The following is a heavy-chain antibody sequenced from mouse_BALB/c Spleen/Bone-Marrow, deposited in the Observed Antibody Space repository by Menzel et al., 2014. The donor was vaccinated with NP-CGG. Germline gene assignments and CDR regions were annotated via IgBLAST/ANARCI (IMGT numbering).Heavy chain of an antibody. J-gene: IGHJ3*01. D-gene: IGHD3-2*01. V-gene: IGHV4-1*02. CDR3: ARSTARATWFAY. CDR1: GFDFSRYW. CDR2: INPDSSTI. Sequence: EVKVVESGGGLVQPGRSLKLSCAASGFDFSRYWMSWVRQAPGKGLEWIGEINPDSSTINYTPSLKDKFIISRDNAKNTLYLQMYKVRSEDTALYYCARSTARATWFAYWGQGTLVTVSA.